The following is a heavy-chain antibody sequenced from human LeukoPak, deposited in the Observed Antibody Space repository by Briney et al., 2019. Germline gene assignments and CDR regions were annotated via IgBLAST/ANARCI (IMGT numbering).Heavy chain of an antibody. D-gene: IGHD3-22*01. CDR2: ISGDGGST. CDR3: AKVLGYYDSSGYYQEGGFDY. J-gene: IGHJ4*02. Sequence: GGSLRLSCAASGFTFDDYAMHWVRQAPGKGLEWVSLISGDGGSTYYADSVKGRFTISRDNSKNSLYLQMNSLRTEDTALYYCAKVLGYYDSSGYYQEGGFDYWGQGTLVSVSS. CDR1: GFTFDDYA. V-gene: IGHV3-43*02.